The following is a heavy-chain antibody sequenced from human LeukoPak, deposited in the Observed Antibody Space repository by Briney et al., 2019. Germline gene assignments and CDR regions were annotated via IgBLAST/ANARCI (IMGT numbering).Heavy chain of an antibody. V-gene: IGHV3-23*01. CDR2: ISGSGGST. CDR1: GFTFSSYA. CDR3: AKPHSSGWYYFDY. Sequence: GGSLRLSCAASGFTFSSYAMSWVRQAPGKGLEWVSAISGSGGSTYYADSVKGRFTISRDNSKNTLYLQMNSLRAEDMAVYYCAKPHSSGWYYFDYWGQGTLVTVSS. D-gene: IGHD6-19*01. J-gene: IGHJ4*02.